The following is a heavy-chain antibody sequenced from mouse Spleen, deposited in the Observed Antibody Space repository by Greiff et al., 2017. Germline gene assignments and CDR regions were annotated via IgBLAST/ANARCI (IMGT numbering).Heavy chain of an antibody. CDR3: ARKGVVAIYSFYYAMDY. CDR1: GFTFSDYG. V-gene: IGHV5-17*01. Sequence: EVKLMESGGGLVKPGGSLKLSCAASGFTFSDYGMHWVRQAPEKGLEWVAYISSGSSTIYYADTVKGRFTISRDNAKNTLFLQMTSLRSEDTAMYYCARKGVVAIYSFYYAMDYWGQGTSVTVSS. CDR2: ISSGSSTI. D-gene: IGHD1-1*01. J-gene: IGHJ4*01.